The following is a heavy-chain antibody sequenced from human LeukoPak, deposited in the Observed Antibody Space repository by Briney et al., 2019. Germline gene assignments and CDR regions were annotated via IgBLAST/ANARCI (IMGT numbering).Heavy chain of an antibody. CDR1: GASVSSGSYY. Sequence: SETLSLTCNVSGASVSSGSYYWSWIRQPPGKGLEWIGYMYYSGSTNYNPSLKSRVTISVDTSNNQLSLKLSSVTAADTAVYYCARGGRRAVYYFDYWGQGTLVTVSS. V-gene: IGHV4-61*01. D-gene: IGHD1-14*01. J-gene: IGHJ4*02. CDR2: MYYSGST. CDR3: ARGGRRAVYYFDY.